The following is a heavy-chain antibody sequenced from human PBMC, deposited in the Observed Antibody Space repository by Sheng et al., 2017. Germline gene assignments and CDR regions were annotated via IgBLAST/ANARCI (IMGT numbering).Heavy chain of an antibody. Sequence: EVQLVETGGGLIQPGGSLRLSCAASGFTVSSNYMSWVRQAPGKGLEWVSVIYSGGSTYYADSVKGRFTISRDNSKNTLYLQMNSLRAEDTAVYYCARLIDVAYGDYWGQGTLVTVSS. CDR2: IYSGGST. V-gene: IGHV3-53*02. D-gene: IGHD4-17*01. CDR3: ARLIDVAYGDY. J-gene: IGHJ4*02. CDR1: GFTVSSNY.